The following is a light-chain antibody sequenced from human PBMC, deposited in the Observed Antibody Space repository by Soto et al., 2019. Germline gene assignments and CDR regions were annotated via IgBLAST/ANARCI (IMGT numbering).Light chain of an antibody. V-gene: IGKV3-15*01. CDR1: QSVRSN. CDR2: DAS. Sequence: EVVMTQSPATLSVSPGERATLSCRASQSVRSNLVWYHQKPGQPPRLLIYDASTWASGIPARFSDSGSGTDFTLTISSLQSEDFALYFCQQCNNWPYTFGLGTKLEIK. J-gene: IGKJ2*01. CDR3: QQCNNWPYT.